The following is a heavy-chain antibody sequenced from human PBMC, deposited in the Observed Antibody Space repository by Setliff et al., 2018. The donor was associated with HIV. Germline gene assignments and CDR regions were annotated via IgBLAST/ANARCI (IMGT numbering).Heavy chain of an antibody. V-gene: IGHV4-39*01. Sequence: SETLSLTCSVSDDSLSSSNYYWGWVRQPPGKGLEWIAMIYYSGTTYYSPSLKSRVTISVDTSMKQLFLRLNYVTAADTAVYYCARRRGYGYTFDNWGQGLLVTSPQ. J-gene: IGHJ4*02. D-gene: IGHD5-12*01. CDR2: IYYSGTT. CDR1: DDSLSSSNYY. CDR3: ARRRGYGYTFDN.